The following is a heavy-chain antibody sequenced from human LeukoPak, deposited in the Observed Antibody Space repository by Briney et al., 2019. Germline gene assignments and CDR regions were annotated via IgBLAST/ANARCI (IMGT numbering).Heavy chain of an antibody. D-gene: IGHD5-12*01. V-gene: IGHV4-39*01. J-gene: IGHJ4*02. CDR2: IYYSGST. CDR1: GGSISSSSYY. CDR3: ARGGNSGYDY. Sequence: SETLSLTCTVSGGSISSSSYYWGWIRQPPGKGLEWIGSIYYSGSTYYNPSLKSRVTISVDTSKNQFSLKLSSVTAADTAVYYCARGGNSGYDYWGQGTLVTVSS.